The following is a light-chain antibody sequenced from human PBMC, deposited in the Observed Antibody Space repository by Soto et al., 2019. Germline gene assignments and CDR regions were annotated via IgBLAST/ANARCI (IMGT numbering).Light chain of an antibody. CDR3: QPSYSTPPWT. J-gene: IGKJ1*01. CDR1: QSMFTY. V-gene: IGKV1-39*01. Sequence: DIQMTQSPSSLSASVGDRVTITCRASQSMFTYLNWYLQKPGKAPKLLIYAASNLESGVPSRCSGSGSGTDFTLTISSLQPDDFATYFCQPSYSTPPWTFGQGTKV. CDR2: AAS.